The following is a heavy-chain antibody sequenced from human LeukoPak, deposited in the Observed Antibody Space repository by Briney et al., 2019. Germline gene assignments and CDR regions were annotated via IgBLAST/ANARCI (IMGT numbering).Heavy chain of an antibody. J-gene: IGHJ4*02. CDR1: GFTFSSYS. D-gene: IGHD1-7*01. CDR3: ARGIEGGTTPFDY. V-gene: IGHV3-21*01. Sequence: PGGSLRLSCAASGFTFSSYSTNWVRQAPGKGLEWVSSISSSSSYIYYADSVKGRFTISRDNAKNSLYLQMNSLRAEDTAVYYCARGIEGGTTPFDYWGQGTLVTVSS. CDR2: ISSSSSYI.